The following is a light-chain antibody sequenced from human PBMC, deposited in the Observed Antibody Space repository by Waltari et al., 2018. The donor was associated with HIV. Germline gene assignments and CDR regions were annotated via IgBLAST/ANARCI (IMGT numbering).Light chain of an antibody. J-gene: IGLJ2*01. V-gene: IGLV3-25*03. CDR2: KDT. CDR1: VLSKQY. Sequence: SSELTQPPSVSVSPGQSARITCAGYVLSKQYVHCYHQKAGQAPSIVMYKDTQRPSVIPERFSGSSSGSTVTLTITEVQAEDEGDYFCQSADSGILFGGGTRLTVL. CDR3: QSADSGIL.